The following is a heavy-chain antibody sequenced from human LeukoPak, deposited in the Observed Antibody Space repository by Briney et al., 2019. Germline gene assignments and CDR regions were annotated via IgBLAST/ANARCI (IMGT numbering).Heavy chain of an antibody. CDR2: ISSSSSYI. CDR1: GFTFSSYS. V-gene: IGHV3-21*01. CDR3: AKDLREADYYGSGSYYQY. D-gene: IGHD3-10*01. J-gene: IGHJ4*02. Sequence: GGSLRLSCAASGFTFSSYSMNWVRQAPGKGLEWVSSISSSSSYIYYADSVKGRFTISRDNAKNSLYLQMNSLRAEDTAVYYCAKDLREADYYGSGSYYQYWGQGTLVTVSS.